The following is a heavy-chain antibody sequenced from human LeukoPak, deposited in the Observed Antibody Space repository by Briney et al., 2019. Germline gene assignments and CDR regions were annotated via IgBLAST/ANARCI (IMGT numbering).Heavy chain of an antibody. V-gene: IGHV3-15*01. CDR2: IKSKSDGGTT. Sequence: GGSLRLFCAASEFTLSNAWMTWVRQAPGKGPEWVGRIKSKSDGGTTDYAAPVKGRFTISRDDSKNTLFLQMNSLKTEDTAMYYCTTAQYSSGWYYFDYWGQGTLVTVSS. J-gene: IGHJ4*02. CDR1: EFTLSNAW. CDR3: TTAQYSSGWYYFDY. D-gene: IGHD6-19*01.